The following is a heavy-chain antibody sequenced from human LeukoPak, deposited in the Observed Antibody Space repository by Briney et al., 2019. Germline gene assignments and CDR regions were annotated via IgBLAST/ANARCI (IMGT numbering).Heavy chain of an antibody. V-gene: IGHV3-7*01. Sequence: GGSLRLSCAASKFTFTTSWMTWVRQAPGTGLEWVANINGVGSERTYVDSVKGRFTVSRDNAKNSLYLQMNSLRVDDTAVYYCARDNAYNWFDPWGQGTLVTVSS. J-gene: IGHJ5*02. CDR2: INGVGSER. CDR3: ARDNAYNWFDP. CDR1: KFTFTTSW.